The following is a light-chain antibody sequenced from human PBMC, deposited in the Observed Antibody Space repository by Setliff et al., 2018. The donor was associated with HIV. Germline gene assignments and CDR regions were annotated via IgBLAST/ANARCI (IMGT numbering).Light chain of an antibody. V-gene: IGLV2-18*02. CDR1: SSDVGGYNS. CDR2: DVT. CDR3: SSYTSANTWV. Sequence: QSALPQPPSVSGSPGQSVTISCTGTSSDVGGYNSVSWYQQSPGTAPKLMISDVTTRPSGVPDRFSGSKSGNTASLTISRLRAEDEADYYCSSYTSANTWVFGTGTKVTV. J-gene: IGLJ1*01.